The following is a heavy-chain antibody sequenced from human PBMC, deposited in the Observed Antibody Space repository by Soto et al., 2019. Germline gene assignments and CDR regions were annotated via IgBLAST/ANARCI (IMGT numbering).Heavy chain of an antibody. CDR3: AKEGVYYFDY. Sequence: QVQLVESGGGVVQPGRSLRLSCAASGFTFSSYGMHWVRQAPGKGLEWVAAISYDGSNKYYADSVKGRFTISRDNSKNTLYLQMNSLRAEDTAVYYCAKEGVYYFDYWGQGTLVTVSS. D-gene: IGHD2-8*01. CDR1: GFTFSSYG. J-gene: IGHJ4*02. CDR2: ISYDGSNK. V-gene: IGHV3-30*18.